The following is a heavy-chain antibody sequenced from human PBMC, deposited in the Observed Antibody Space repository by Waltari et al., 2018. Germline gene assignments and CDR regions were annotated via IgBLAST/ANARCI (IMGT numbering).Heavy chain of an antibody. Sequence: QITLKESGPTLVKPTQTLTLTCTVSGFTLSTSGVGVGWIRQPPGMALEWLGLIYWDDNKRDSPSLKSRLTITKDTSKNQVVLTMTNMDPVDTATYYCAHSGPDYGGNSLYFDYWGQGTLVTVSS. D-gene: IGHD4-17*01. CDR2: IYWDDNK. CDR3: AHSGPDYGGNSLYFDY. V-gene: IGHV2-5*02. J-gene: IGHJ4*02. CDR1: GFTLSTSGVG.